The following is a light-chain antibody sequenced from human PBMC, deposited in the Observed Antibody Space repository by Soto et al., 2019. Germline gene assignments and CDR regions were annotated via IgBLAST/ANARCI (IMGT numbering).Light chain of an antibody. CDR3: QHRTNRPRN. V-gene: IGKV3-11*01. CDR2: DAS. CDR1: QSVSSY. Sequence: LAHYRSTVRCSGEERSTRCCRARQSVSSYLAWYQQKPGQAPRLLIYDASNRAAGIPARFSGSGSGTDSTLTSSILDPEDLVFYYRQHRTNRPRNIAQGTRLEIK. J-gene: IGKJ5*01.